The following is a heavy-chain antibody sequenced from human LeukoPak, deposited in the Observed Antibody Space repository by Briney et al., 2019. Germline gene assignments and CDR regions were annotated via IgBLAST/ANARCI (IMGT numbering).Heavy chain of an antibody. CDR2: IYYSGST. V-gene: IGHV4-59*01. CDR3: ASSLIYSTPYNWFDP. J-gene: IGHJ5*01. CDR1: GGSISSYY. Sequence: SETLSLTCTVSGGSISSYYWSWIRQPPGKGLEWIGYIYYSGSTNYNPSLKSRVTISVDTSKNQFSLKLSSVTAADTAVYYCASSLIYSTPYNWFDPWDQGTTVTVSS. D-gene: IGHD4-11*01.